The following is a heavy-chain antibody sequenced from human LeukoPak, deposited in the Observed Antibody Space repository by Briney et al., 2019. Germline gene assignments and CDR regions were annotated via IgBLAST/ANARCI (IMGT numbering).Heavy chain of an antibody. D-gene: IGHD1-26*01. V-gene: IGHV3-21*01. CDR1: GFTYSSYS. CDR2: ISSSSSYI. Sequence: GGSLRLSCAASGFTYSSYSMNWVRQAPGKVLEWVSSISSSSSYIYYADSVKGRFTISRDNAKNSLYLQMNSLRAEDTAVYYCARDVGDFDYWGQGTLVTVSS. J-gene: IGHJ4*02. CDR3: ARDVGDFDY.